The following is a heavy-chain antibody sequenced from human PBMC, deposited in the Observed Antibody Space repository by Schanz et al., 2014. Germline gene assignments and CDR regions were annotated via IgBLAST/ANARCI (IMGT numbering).Heavy chain of an antibody. V-gene: IGHV3-66*01. CDR3: ARGGPAYDFDD. J-gene: IGHJ4*02. Sequence: EVQLVESGGGLVQPGGSLRLSCAASGFSVGNKYMNWVRQAPGKGLEWVSFIYIGGNTYYADSVKGRFTISRDNSKNTVYMQMNSLRAEDTAVYYCARGGPAYDFDDWGQGTLVTVSS. CDR2: IYIGGNT. D-gene: IGHD2-21*01. CDR1: GFSVGNKY.